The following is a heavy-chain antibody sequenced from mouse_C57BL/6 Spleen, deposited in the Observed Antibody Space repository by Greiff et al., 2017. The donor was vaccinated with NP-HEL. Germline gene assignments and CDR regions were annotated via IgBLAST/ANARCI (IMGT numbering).Heavy chain of an antibody. V-gene: IGHV14-4*01. CDR2: IDPENGDT. CDR1: GFNIKDDY. CDR3: TTNYCRFAY. Sequence: VQLQQSGAELVRPGASVKLSCTASGFNIKDDYMHWVKQRPEQGLEWIGWIDPENGDTEYASKFQGKATITADTSSNTAYLQLSSLTSEDTAVYCCTTNYCRFAYWGQGTLVTVSA. J-gene: IGHJ3*01. D-gene: IGHD2-1*01.